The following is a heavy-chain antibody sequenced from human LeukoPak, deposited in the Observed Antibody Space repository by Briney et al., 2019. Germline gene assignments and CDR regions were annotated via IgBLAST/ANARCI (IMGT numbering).Heavy chain of an antibody. J-gene: IGHJ4*02. CDR1: GYTFTSYY. V-gene: IGHV1-46*01. D-gene: IGHD2-15*01. CDR2: INPSGGST. CDR3: ARVGMVVATFDY. Sequence: ASVRVSCKASGYTFTSYYMHWVRQAPGQGLEWMGIINPSGGSTSYAQKFQGRVTMTRDTSTSTVYMELSSLRSEDTAVYYCARVGMVVATFDYWGQGTLVTVSS.